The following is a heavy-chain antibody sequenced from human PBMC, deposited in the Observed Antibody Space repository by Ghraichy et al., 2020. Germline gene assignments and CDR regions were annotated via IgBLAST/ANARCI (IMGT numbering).Heavy chain of an antibody. Sequence: PETLSLTCAVSGGSISSSNWWSWVRQPPGKGLEWIGEIYHSGSTNYNPSLKSRVTISVDKSKNQFSLKLSSVTAADTAVYYCARDVDTAMGRFDPWGQGTLVTVSS. D-gene: IGHD5-18*01. CDR1: GGSISSSNW. V-gene: IGHV4-4*03. CDR2: IYHSGST. J-gene: IGHJ5*02. CDR3: ARDVDTAMGRFDP.